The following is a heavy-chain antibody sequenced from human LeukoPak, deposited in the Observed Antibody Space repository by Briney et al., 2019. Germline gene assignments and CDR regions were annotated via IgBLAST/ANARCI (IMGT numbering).Heavy chain of an antibody. CDR1: GGSISSYY. V-gene: IGHV4-59*01. D-gene: IGHD1-26*01. CDR3: ARVRNKSIVGAIRYYFDY. Sequence: SETLSLTCTVSGGSISSYYWSWIRQPPGKGLEWIGYIYYSGSTNYNPSLKSRVTISVDTSKNQFSLKLSSVTAADTAVYYCARVRNKSIVGAIRYYFDYWGQGTLVTVSS. J-gene: IGHJ4*02. CDR2: IYYSGST.